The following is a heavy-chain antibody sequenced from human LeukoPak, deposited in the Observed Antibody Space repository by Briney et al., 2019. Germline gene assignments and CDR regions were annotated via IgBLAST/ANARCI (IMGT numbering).Heavy chain of an antibody. J-gene: IGHJ4*02. CDR1: GFTFDDYA. Sequence: PGRSLRLSCAASGFTFDDYAMHWVRQAPGKGLEWVSGISWNSGSIGYADSVKGRFTISRDNAKNSLYLQMNSLRAEDTAVYYCAKSYGSGSYYTFEYWGQGTLVTVSS. CDR2: ISWNSGSI. CDR3: AKSYGSGSYYTFEY. D-gene: IGHD3-10*01. V-gene: IGHV3-9*01.